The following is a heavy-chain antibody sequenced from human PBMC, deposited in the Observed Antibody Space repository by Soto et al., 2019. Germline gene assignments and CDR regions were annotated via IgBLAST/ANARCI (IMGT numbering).Heavy chain of an antibody. V-gene: IGHV1-3*01. CDR2: INAGDGNT. CDR1: GYTFTHSS. CDR3: VRDHAVNGTINFDF. J-gene: IGHJ4*02. Sequence: ASVKVSCKASGYTFTHSSFHWLRQAPGQRLEWMGWINAGDGNTKYSRKFQGRVTITRDTSASTAYMDLSSLRFDDAAVYYCVRDHAVNGTINFDFWGQGTLVTVSS. D-gene: IGHD6-19*01.